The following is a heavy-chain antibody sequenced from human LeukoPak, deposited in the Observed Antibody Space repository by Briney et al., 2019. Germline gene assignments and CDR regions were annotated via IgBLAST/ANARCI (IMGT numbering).Heavy chain of an antibody. J-gene: IGHJ5*02. CDR1: GYTFTGYY. CDR3: ARVLAVAGTAGFDP. D-gene: IGHD6-19*01. CDR2: ISAYNGNT. Sequence: ASVKVSCKASGYTFTGYYINWARQAPGQGLEWMGWISAYNGNTNYAQKLQGRVTMTTDTSTSTAYMELRSLRSDDTAVYYCARVLAVAGTAGFDPWGQGTLVTVSS. V-gene: IGHV1-18*04.